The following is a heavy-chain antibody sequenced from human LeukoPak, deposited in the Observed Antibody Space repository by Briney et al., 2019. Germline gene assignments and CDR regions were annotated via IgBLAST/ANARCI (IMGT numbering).Heavy chain of an antibody. CDR2: ISAYNGNT. J-gene: IGHJ5*02. Sequence: GASVKVSCKASGYTFTSYGISWVRQAPGRGLEWMGWISAYNGNTNYAQKLQGRVTMTTDTSTSTAYMELRSLRSDDTAVYYCARGWFGELLWNLMGGWFDPWGQGTLVTVSS. CDR1: GYTFTSYG. V-gene: IGHV1-18*01. D-gene: IGHD3-10*01. CDR3: ARGWFGELLWNLMGGWFDP.